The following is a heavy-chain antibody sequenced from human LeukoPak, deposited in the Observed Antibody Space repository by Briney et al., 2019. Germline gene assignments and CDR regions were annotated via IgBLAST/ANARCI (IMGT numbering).Heavy chain of an antibody. J-gene: IGHJ3*02. D-gene: IGHD2-15*01. V-gene: IGHV3-64*01. Sequence: VGSLKLSCAASGFSFSSYVMRWVRQAPGQGLECISAIMPNGDTRGYAKSMKGRFTISRDNSTNTFYLQMGSLRAEDMAIYYCARDRDGGFAFDIWGQGTLVTVSS. CDR2: IMPNGDTR. CDR3: ARDRDGGFAFDI. CDR1: GFSFSSYV.